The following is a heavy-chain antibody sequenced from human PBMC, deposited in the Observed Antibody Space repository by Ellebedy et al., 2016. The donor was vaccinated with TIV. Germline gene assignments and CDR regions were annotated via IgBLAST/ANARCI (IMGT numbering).Heavy chain of an antibody. V-gene: IGHV5-51*01. CDR2: TYPGDSDT. CDR1: GYSFTTRW. CDR3: ARDSGLDY. Sequence: PGGSLRLSCQGSGYSFTTRWIGWARQMPGKGLEWMGITYPGDSDTRYSPSFQGQVTISADKSISTAYLQWSSLKASDTAMYYCARDSGLDYWGQGTLVTVSS. D-gene: IGHD1-14*01. J-gene: IGHJ4*02.